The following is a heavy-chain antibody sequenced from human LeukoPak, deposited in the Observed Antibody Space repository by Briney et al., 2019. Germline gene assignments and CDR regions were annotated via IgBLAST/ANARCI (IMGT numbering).Heavy chain of an antibody. V-gene: IGHV4-39*07. CDR1: GGSISSSSYY. D-gene: IGHD3-9*01. J-gene: IGHJ4*02. Sequence: SETLSLTCTVSGGSISSSSYYWGWIRQPPGKGLEWIGSIYYSGSTYYNPSLKSRVTISVDTSKNQFSLKLSSVTAADTAVYYCARADYDILTGYRFDYWGQGTLVTVSS. CDR2: IYYSGST. CDR3: ARADYDILTGYRFDY.